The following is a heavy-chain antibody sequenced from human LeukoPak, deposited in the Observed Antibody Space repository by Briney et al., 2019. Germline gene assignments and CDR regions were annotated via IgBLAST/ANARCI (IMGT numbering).Heavy chain of an antibody. D-gene: IGHD4-11*01. CDR1: GGSFSGYY. J-gene: IGHJ4*02. CDR2: INHSGST. V-gene: IGHV4-34*01. CDR3: AVWGLHQLVY. Sequence: SETLSLTCAVYGGSFSGYYWSWIRQPPGKGREWIGEINHSGSTNYNPSLKSRVTISVDTSKNQFSLKLSSVTAADTAVYYCAVWGLHQLVYWGQGTLVTVSS.